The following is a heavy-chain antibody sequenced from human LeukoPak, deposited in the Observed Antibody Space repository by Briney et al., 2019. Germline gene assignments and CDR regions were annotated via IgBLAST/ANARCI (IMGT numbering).Heavy chain of an antibody. CDR3: ARAVLDPAAAEKYYYYYYYMDV. V-gene: IGHV1-46*01. D-gene: IGHD6-13*01. CDR1: GYTFTSYY. J-gene: IGHJ6*03. CDR2: INPSGGST. Sequence: ASVKVSCKASGYTFTSYYMHWVRQAPGQGLEWMGIINPSGGSTSYAQKFQGRVTMTRDTSISTAYMELSRLRSDDTAVYYCARAVLDPAAAEKYYYYYYYMDVWGKGTTVTVSS.